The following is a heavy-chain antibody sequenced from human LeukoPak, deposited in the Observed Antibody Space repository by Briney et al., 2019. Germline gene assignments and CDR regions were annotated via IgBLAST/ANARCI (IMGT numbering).Heavy chain of an antibody. J-gene: IGHJ4*02. CDR3: ARLTYPLDY. CDR2: ISYDGSNK. CDR1: GFTFSSYA. V-gene: IGHV3-30-3*01. D-gene: IGHD2-2*01. Sequence: GGSLRLSCAASGFTFSSYAMHWVRQAPGKGLEWVAVISYDGSNKYYADSVKGRFTTSRDNSKNTLYLQMNSLRAEDTAVYYCARLTYPLDYWGQGTLVTVSS.